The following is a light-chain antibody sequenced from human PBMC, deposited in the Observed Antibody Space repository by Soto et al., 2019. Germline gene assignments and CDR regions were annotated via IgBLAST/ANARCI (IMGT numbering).Light chain of an antibody. CDR1: SSDVGGYNY. Sequence: QAALTQPASVSGSPGQAITISCTGTSSDVGGYNYVSWHQQHPGKAPKLMIYDVSNRPSGVSNRFSGSKSGNTASLTISGLQAEDEADYYCSSYTSSSTLVVFGGGTKVTV. CDR2: DVS. CDR3: SSYTSSSTLVV. J-gene: IGLJ2*01. V-gene: IGLV2-14*01.